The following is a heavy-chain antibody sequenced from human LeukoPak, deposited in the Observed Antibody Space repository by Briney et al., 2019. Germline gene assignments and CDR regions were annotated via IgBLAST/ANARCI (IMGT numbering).Heavy chain of an antibody. V-gene: IGHV1-2*06. D-gene: IGHD5-18*01. CDR3: AREGNSKRGYSYGLGGFDI. J-gene: IGHJ3*02. CDR2: INPNSGGT. CDR1: GYTFTCYY. Sequence: ASVKVSCKASGYTFTCYYMHWVRQAPGQGLEWMGRINPNSGGTNYAQKFQGRVTMTRDTSISTAYMELSRLRSDDTAVYYCAREGNSKRGYSYGLGGFDIWGQGTMVTVSS.